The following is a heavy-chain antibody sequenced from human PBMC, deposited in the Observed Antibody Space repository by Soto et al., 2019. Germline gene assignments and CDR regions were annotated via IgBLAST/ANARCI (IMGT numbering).Heavy chain of an antibody. CDR1: GGSFSGYY. CDR2: IYHSGST. D-gene: IGHD2-21*02. Sequence: SETLSLTCAVYGGSFSGYYWSWIRQPPGKGLEWIGDIYHSGSTNYNPSLKSRVTISVDTSKNQFSLKLSSVTAADTAVYYCARGQDDGGNSFAFDIWGQGTMVTVSS. J-gene: IGHJ3*02. V-gene: IGHV4-34*01. CDR3: ARGQDDGGNSFAFDI.